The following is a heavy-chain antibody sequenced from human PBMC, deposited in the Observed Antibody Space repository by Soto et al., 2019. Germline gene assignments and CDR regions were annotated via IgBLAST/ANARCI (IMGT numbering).Heavy chain of an antibody. V-gene: IGHV3-33*01. J-gene: IGHJ4*02. Sequence: QVQLVESGGGVVQPGRSLRLSCAASGFTFSSYGMHWVRQAPGKGLEWGAVIWYDGSNKYYADSVKGRFTISRDNSKNTLYLQMNSLRAEDTAVYYCARVGIAVAGGIDYWGQGTLVTVSS. CDR3: ARVGIAVAGGIDY. D-gene: IGHD6-19*01. CDR1: GFTFSSYG. CDR2: IWYDGSNK.